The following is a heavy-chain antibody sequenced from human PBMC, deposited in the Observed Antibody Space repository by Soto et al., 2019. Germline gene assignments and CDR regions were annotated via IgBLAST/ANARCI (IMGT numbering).Heavy chain of an antibody. CDR1: GYTFINHG. J-gene: IGHJ4*02. Sequence: QVQLVQSEAEVKKRGASVKVSCEASGYTFINHGISWVRQAPGQGLEWMGWVSGSNGNTKYAQKFEGRVTVTTETSTSTAHMELRNLRSDDTVVYFCARDFYPLAYYFDPWGLGTLVTVSS. V-gene: IGHV1-18*04. CDR2: VSGSNGNT. CDR3: ARDFYPLAYYFDP.